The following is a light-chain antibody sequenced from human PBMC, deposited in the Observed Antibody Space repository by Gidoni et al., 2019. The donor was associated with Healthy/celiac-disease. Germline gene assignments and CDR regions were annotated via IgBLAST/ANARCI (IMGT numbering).Light chain of an antibody. CDR3: QAWDSSTYV. J-gene: IGLJ1*01. Sequence: SYALTQPPSVTVSPGQTASITCSGDKLGDKYACWYQQKPGQSHVLVIYQDSQRPSGIPERFSGSNSGNTATLTISGTQAMDEADYYCQAWDSSTYVFGTGTKVTVL. CDR1: KLGDKY. CDR2: QDS. V-gene: IGLV3-1*01.